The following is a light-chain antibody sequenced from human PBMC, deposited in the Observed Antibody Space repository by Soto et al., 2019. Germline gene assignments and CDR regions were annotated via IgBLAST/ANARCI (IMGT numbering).Light chain of an antibody. CDR1: QNVNSN. V-gene: IGKV3-15*01. J-gene: IGKJ1*01. CDR3: QQYNNWPRT. CDR2: DAS. Sequence: IVMTQSPATLSVSPGERATLSCRASQNVNSNLAWYQQKAGQAPRLLIHDASIRAPAVPARFSGSGSGTEFTLTISSLQSEDFAVYYWQQYNNWPRTFGQGTKVEIK.